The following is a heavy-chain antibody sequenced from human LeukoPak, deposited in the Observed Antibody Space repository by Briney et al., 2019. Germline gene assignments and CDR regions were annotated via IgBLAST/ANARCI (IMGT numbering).Heavy chain of an antibody. V-gene: IGHV1-2*02. Sequence: ASVKVSCKASGYTFTGYYMHWVRQAPGQGLEWMGWINPNSGGTNYAQKFQGRVTMTRDTSISTAYMELSRLRSDDTAVYYCGGRGGVPAAYSFDPWGQGTLVTVSS. D-gene: IGHD2-2*01. CDR3: GGRGGVPAAYSFDP. J-gene: IGHJ5*02. CDR2: INPNSGGT. CDR1: GYTFTGYY.